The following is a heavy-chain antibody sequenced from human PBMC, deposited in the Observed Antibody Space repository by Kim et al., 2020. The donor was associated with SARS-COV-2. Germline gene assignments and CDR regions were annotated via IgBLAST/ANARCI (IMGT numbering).Heavy chain of an antibody. CDR1: GYTFTSYG. V-gene: IGHV1-18*04. CDR2: ISAYNGNT. J-gene: IGHJ4*02. D-gene: IGHD6-13*01. CDR3: AVALTSHLHSIAAAGLYYFDY. Sequence: ASVKVSCKASGYTFTSYGISWVRQAPGQGLEWMGWISAYNGNTNYAQKLQGRVTMTTDTSTSTAYMELRSLRSDDTAVYYCAVALTSHLHSIAAAGLYYFDYWGQGTLVTVSS.